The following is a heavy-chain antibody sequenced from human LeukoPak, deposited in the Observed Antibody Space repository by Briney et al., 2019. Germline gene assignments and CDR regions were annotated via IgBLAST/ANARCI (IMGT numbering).Heavy chain of an antibody. Sequence: PGGSLRLSCAASGFTFSSSAMSWVRQAPGKGLEWVSAISNNGGYTYYADSVQGRFTISRDNSKNTLYLQMNSLRAEDTAVYYCARNTYCGGDCYWFDYWGQGTLVTVSP. CDR2: ISNNGGYT. CDR3: ARNTYCGGDCYWFDY. D-gene: IGHD2-21*02. CDR1: GFTFSSSA. J-gene: IGHJ4*02. V-gene: IGHV3-23*01.